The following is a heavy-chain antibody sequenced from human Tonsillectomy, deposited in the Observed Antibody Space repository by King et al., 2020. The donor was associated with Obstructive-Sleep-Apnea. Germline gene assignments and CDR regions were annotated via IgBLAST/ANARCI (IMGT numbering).Heavy chain of an antibody. J-gene: IGHJ4*02. Sequence: QLQESGPGLVKPSQTPSLTCTVSGSSISSGDYYWSWIRQPPGKGLEWIGYIYYSGNTYYNPSLKSRVTISVDTSKNQFSLKLSSVTAADTAVYYCASTCSGGSCSWGRIDYWGQGTLVTVSS. V-gene: IGHV4-30-4*01. CDR1: GSSISSGDYY. CDR3: ASTCSGGSCSWGRIDY. D-gene: IGHD2-15*01. CDR2: IYYSGNT.